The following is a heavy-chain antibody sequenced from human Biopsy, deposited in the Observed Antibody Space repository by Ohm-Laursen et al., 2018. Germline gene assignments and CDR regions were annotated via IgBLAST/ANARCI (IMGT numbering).Heavy chain of an antibody. D-gene: IGHD3-10*01. J-gene: IGHJ4*02. CDR2: ISPSSTTI. CDR3: ATDGAGSYNEN. Sequence: SLRLSCTASGFTFTDYDISWVRHVPGQGLEWLALISPSSTTIYYADSVRGRFFISRDDAKNSVYLEMNNLTVEDTAVYYCATDGAGSYNENWGQGTLVSVSS. V-gene: IGHV3-11*01. CDR1: GFTFTDYD.